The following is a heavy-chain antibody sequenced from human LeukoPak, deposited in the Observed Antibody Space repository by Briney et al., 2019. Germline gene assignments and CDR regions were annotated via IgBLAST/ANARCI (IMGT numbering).Heavy chain of an antibody. V-gene: IGHV4-38-2*01. D-gene: IGHD6-13*01. Sequence: PSETLSLTCAVSGYSISSGYYWGWIRQPPGKGLEWIGSIYHSGSTYYNPSLKSRVTISVDTSKNQFSLKLSSVTAADTAVYYCARHVSPRGRGSWYVGWFDPWGQGTLVTVSS. CDR2: IYHSGST. CDR3: ARHVSPRGRGSWYVGWFDP. CDR1: GYSISSGYY. J-gene: IGHJ5*02.